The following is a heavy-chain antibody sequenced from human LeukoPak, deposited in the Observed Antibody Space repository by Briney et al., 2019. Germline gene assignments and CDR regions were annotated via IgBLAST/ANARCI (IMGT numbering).Heavy chain of an antibody. J-gene: IGHJ5*02. V-gene: IGHV3-7*01. CDR1: GFTFSTYW. CDR2: INQGGSEV. Sequence: GGSLRLSCAASGFTFSTYWMTWVRQAPGKGLEWVANINQGGSEVLYVDSVKGRFTISRDNAKNSIFLQMNSLRIEDTALYYCARAWRCVSTHCYTYFDPWGQGTLVTVSP. CDR3: ARAWRCVSTHCYTYFDP. D-gene: IGHD2-2*02.